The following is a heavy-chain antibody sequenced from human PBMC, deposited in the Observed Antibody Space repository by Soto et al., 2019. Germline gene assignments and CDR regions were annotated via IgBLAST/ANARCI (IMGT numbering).Heavy chain of an antibody. CDR2: IKPDGSVT. CDR3: VREPAAGAYYYDD. J-gene: IGHJ4*02. D-gene: IGHD6-13*01. V-gene: IGHV3-7*05. Sequence: QAGGSLRLSCAASGFTFSNYWMTWVRQAPGRGLEWVANIKPDGSVTYHADSVTGRFTISRDNAKNSLYLQMNGLRAEDAAVYYCVREPAAGAYYYDDWGQGTLVTVSS. CDR1: GFTFSNYW.